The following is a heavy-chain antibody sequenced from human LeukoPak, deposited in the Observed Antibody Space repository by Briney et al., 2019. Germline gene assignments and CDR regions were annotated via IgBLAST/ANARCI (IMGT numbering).Heavy chain of an antibody. CDR2: IYYSGST. CDR3: ARDRRASSSGWFHDAFDI. D-gene: IGHD6-19*01. V-gene: IGHV4-59*01. CDR1: GGSISSYY. J-gene: IGHJ3*02. Sequence: SETLSLTCTVSGGSISSYYWSLIRQPPGKRLERIGYIYYSGSTNYNPPLKSRVTISVDTSKNQFYLKLSSLTAADTAVYYCARDRRASSSGWFHDAFDIWGQGTMVTVSS.